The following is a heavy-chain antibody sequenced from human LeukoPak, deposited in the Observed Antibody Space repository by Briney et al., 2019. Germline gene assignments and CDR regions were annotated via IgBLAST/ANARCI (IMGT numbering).Heavy chain of an antibody. D-gene: IGHD3-22*01. CDR3: AREGITMIVVVSDAFDI. CDR2: INPSGGST. CDR1: GYTFTSYY. J-gene: IGHJ3*02. Sequence: ASVKVSCKASGYTFTSYYMHWVRQASGQGLEWMGIINPSGGSTSYAQKFQGRVTMTRETSTSTDYMELSSLRSEDTAVYYCAREGITMIVVVSDAFDIWGQGTMVTDSS. V-gene: IGHV1-46*01.